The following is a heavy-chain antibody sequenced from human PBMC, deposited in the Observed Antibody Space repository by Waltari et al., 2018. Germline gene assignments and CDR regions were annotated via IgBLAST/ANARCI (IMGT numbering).Heavy chain of an antibody. D-gene: IGHD3-3*01. CDR2: IRWNSGSI. Sequence: EVQLVESGGGLVQPGRSLRLSCAASGFTFDDYAMHWVRQAPGKGLGWGAGIRWNSGSIGYADSVKGRVTSSRDNAKNSLYLQMNSLRAEDTAVYYCAKDLTIFGVGFDYWGQGTLVTVSS. J-gene: IGHJ4*02. CDR1: GFTFDDYA. CDR3: AKDLTIFGVGFDY. V-gene: IGHV3-9*01.